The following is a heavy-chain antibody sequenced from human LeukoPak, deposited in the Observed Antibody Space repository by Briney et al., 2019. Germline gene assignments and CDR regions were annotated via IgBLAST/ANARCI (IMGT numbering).Heavy chain of an antibody. CDR2: ISGDNGNI. J-gene: IGHJ6*03. V-gene: IGHV1-18*01. CDR3: ARVRLGAVLMVFASDYYYMDV. Sequence: ASVKVSCKASVYTLSNFGISWVRQAPGQGLEWVWWISGDNGNINYAQKLQGRVTMTTDASRSTAYMEVTSLTSDDTAVYFCARVRLGAVLMVFASDYYYMDVWGKGNTVSVSS. CDR1: VYTLSNFG. D-gene: IGHD2-8*01.